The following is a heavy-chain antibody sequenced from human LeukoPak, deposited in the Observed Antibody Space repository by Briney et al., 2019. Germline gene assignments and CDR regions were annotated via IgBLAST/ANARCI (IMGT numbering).Heavy chain of an antibody. V-gene: IGHV3-7*01. CDR1: GFPFNAYW. J-gene: IGHJ4*02. Sequence: PGGSLRLSCAASGFPFNAYWMTWVRQAPGKGLEWVANIRQDGDTKHYVDSVKGRFTISRDNAMNSLYLQMNSLRAEDTGVYYCAKDHYWSIDYWGRGTLVTVSS. CDR3: AKDHYWSIDY. CDR2: IRQDGDTK. D-gene: IGHD3-3*01.